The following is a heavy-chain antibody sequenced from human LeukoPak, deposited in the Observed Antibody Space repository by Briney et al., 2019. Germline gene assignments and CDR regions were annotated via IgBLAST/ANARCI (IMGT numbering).Heavy chain of an antibody. V-gene: IGHV1-2*02. CDR1: GYTFIDYY. D-gene: IGHD7-27*01. J-gene: IGHJ4*02. CDR2: INCINGAT. CDR3: ARVNRGSLDY. Sequence: ASVKVSCKASGYTFIDYYIHWVRQVPGQGLEWVGWINCINGATDYAQKFQGGVTMTRDSPISTAYMDLSSLRSDDTAVYYCARVNRGSLDYWGQGALVTVSS.